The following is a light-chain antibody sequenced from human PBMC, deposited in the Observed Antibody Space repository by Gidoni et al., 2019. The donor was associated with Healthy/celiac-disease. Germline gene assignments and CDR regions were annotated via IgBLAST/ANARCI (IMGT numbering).Light chain of an antibody. CDR2: DAS. CDR3: QQRDNWPPGT. Sequence: EIVLTQYPAILSLSPGERATLSCRASESVGTYLAWYQHKPGQAPRLVIYDASSRATGVPARFSGSGSETDFTLVINNLEPEDFAIYYCQQRDNWPPGTFGQGTKLEIK. V-gene: IGKV3-11*01. J-gene: IGKJ2*01. CDR1: ESVGTY.